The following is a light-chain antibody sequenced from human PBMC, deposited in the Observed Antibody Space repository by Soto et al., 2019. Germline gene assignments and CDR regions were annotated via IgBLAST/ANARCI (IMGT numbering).Light chain of an antibody. Sequence: QSALTQPASVSGSPGQSITISCTGTSSDVGGYNYVSWYQQHPGKAPKLMIYEVSNRPSGVSNRFSGSKSGNTASLTISGLQAEDEADYYSSSYTSSSTPSFGGGTKLTVL. CDR3: SSYTSSSTPS. CDR2: EVS. J-gene: IGLJ2*01. CDR1: SSDVGGYNY. V-gene: IGLV2-14*01.